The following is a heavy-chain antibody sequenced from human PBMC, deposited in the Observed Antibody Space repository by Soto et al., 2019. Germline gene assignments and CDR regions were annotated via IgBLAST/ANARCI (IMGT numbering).Heavy chain of an antibody. Sequence: QPGGSLRLSCAASGFTVSSNYMSWVRQAPGKGLEWVSVIYSGGSTYYADSVKGRFTISRDNSKNTLYLQMNSLRAEDTAVYYCASTLRELWPNSFDYWGQGTLVTVSS. CDR2: IYSGGST. V-gene: IGHV3-53*01. CDR3: ASTLRELWPNSFDY. J-gene: IGHJ4*02. D-gene: IGHD1-26*01. CDR1: GFTVSSNY.